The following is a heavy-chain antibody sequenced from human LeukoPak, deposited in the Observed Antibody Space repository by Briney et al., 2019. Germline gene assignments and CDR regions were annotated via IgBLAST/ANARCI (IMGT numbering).Heavy chain of an antibody. D-gene: IGHD3-22*01. CDR2: INHSGST. Sequence: SETLSLTCAVYGGSFNSYYWSWMRQPPGKGLEWIGEINHSGSTNYNPSLKSRVTISVDTSKNQFSLKLSSVTAADTAVYYCAYSSAYQQHWGQGTLVTVSS. CDR1: GGSFNSYY. CDR3: AYSSAYQQH. J-gene: IGHJ1*01. V-gene: IGHV4-34*01.